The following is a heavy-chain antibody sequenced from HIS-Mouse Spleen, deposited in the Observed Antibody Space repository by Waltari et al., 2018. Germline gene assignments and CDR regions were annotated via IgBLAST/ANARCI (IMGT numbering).Heavy chain of an antibody. V-gene: IGHV3-11*01. CDR2: ISSSGSTI. Sequence: LEWVSYISSSGSTIYYADSVKGRFTISRDNAKNSLYLQMNSLRAEDTAVYYCARDGGPRGPPRYSSSSEDYFDYWGQGTLVTVSS. D-gene: IGHD6-6*01. CDR3: ARDGGPRGPPRYSSSSEDYFDY. J-gene: IGHJ4*02.